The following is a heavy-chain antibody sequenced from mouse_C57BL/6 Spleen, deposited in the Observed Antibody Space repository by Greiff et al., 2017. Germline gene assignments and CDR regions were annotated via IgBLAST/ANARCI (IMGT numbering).Heavy chain of an antibody. V-gene: IGHV5-17*01. J-gene: IGHJ1*03. CDR3: ARDSNYPHWDFDD. CDR2: ISSGSGTI. D-gene: IGHD2-5*01. CDR1: GFTFSDYG. Sequence: EVKLVESGGGLVKPGGSLKLSCAASGFTFSDYGMHWVRQAPEKGLEWVAYISSGSGTIYYADTVKGRFTISRDNAKNTLFLQMTSLRSEDTAMYYCARDSNYPHWDFDDWGTGTTVTVSS.